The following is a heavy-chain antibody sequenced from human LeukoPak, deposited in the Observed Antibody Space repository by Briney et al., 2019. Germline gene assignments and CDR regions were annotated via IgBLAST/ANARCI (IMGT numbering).Heavy chain of an antibody. CDR3: ARVQGSAYDILTGYCNSPGYFDY. V-gene: IGHV3-53*01. Sequence: GGSLRLSCAASGFTVSSNYMSWVRQAPGKGLEWVSVIYSGGSTYYADSVKGRFTISRDNSKNTLYLQMNSLRAEDTAVYYCARVQGSAYDILTGYCNSPGYFDYWGQGTLVTVSS. CDR2: IYSGGST. D-gene: IGHD3-9*01. J-gene: IGHJ4*02. CDR1: GFTVSSNY.